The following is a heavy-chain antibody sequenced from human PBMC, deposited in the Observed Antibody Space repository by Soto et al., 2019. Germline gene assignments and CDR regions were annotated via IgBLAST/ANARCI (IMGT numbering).Heavy chain of an antibody. CDR3: ARGSRGIVVVVAASPSYFDY. D-gene: IGHD2-15*01. CDR1: GGSFSGYY. V-gene: IGHV4-34*01. J-gene: IGHJ4*02. Sequence: SETLSLTCAVYGGSFSGYYWSWIRQPPGKGLEWIGEINHSGSTNYNPSLKSRVTISVDTSKNQFSLKLSSVTAADTAVYYCARGSRGIVVVVAASPSYFDYWGQGTLVTVSS. CDR2: INHSGST.